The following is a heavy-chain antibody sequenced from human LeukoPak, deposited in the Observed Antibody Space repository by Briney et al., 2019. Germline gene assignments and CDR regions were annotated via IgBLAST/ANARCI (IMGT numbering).Heavy chain of an antibody. CDR3: AKGRAGNYYYDSSDY. D-gene: IGHD3-22*01. CDR2: IYYSGST. V-gene: IGHV4-39*07. CDR1: GGSISSSSYY. J-gene: IGHJ4*02. Sequence: SETLSLTCTVSGGSISSSSYYWGWIRQPPGKGLEWIGSIYYSGSTYYNPSLKSRVTISVDTSKNQFSLKLSSVTAEDTAVYYCAKGRAGNYYYDSSDYWGQGTLVTVSS.